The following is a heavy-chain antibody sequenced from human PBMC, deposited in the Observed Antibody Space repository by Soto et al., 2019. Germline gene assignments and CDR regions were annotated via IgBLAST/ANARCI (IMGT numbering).Heavy chain of an antibody. Sequence: PSQTLSLTCGISGDSVSSNSAAWNWIRQSPSRGLEWLGRTYYRSKWYNEYSVSVKSRITIDPDTSKNQFSLQLNSVTPEDTAVYYCARYPNSSGWINAFDVWGQGTMVTVSS. CDR2: TYYRSKWYN. CDR3: ARYPNSSGWINAFDV. D-gene: IGHD6-19*01. CDR1: GDSVSSNSAA. V-gene: IGHV6-1*01. J-gene: IGHJ3*01.